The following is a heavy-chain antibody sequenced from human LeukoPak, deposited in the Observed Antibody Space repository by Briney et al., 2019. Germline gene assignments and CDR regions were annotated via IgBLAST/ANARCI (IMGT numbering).Heavy chain of an antibody. J-gene: IGHJ4*02. D-gene: IGHD2-2*01. Sequence: SETLSLTCTVSGGSISSYYWSWIRQPPGKGLEWIGYIYYSGSTNYNPSLKSRVTIPVDTFKNQFSLKLSSVTAADTAVYYCARRIINCSSTSCYVYFDYWGQGTLVTVSS. V-gene: IGHV4-59*08. CDR2: IYYSGST. CDR3: ARRIINCSSTSCYVYFDY. CDR1: GGSISSYY.